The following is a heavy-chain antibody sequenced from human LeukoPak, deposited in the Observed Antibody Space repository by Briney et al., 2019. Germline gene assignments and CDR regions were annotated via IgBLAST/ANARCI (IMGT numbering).Heavy chain of an antibody. D-gene: IGHD6-13*01. J-gene: IGHJ5*02. CDR3: ARDPDSSNWFDP. CDR1: GYTFTGYF. CDR2: INPSGGTT. Sequence: ASVKVSCKASGYTFTGYFIHWVRQAPGQGLEWMGIINPSGGTTTYAQKFQGRVTMTRDTSTSTVYMELSSLRSEDTAVYYCARDPDSSNWFDPWGQGTLVTVSS. V-gene: IGHV1-46*01.